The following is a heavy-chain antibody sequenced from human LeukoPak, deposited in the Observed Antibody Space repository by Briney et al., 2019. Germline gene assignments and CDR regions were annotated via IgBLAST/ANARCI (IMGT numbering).Heavy chain of an antibody. CDR1: GYTFTSYA. D-gene: IGHD1-26*01. CDR3: ARGSGSQLDYYYGMDV. Sequence: ASVKVSCKASGYTFTSYAMHWVRQAPGQRLEWMGWINAGNGNTKYSQKFQGRVTITRDTSASTAYMELSSLRSEDTAVYYCARGSGSQLDYYYGMDVWGQGTTVTVSS. J-gene: IGHJ6*02. CDR2: INAGNGNT. V-gene: IGHV1-3*01.